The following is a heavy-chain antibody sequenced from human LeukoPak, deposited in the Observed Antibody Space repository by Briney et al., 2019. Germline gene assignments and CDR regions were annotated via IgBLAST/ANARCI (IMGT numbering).Heavy chain of an antibody. V-gene: IGHV3-74*01. CDR3: AREFSSGY. Sequence: GRCLRLACAPTGFTFSRYWIHWVRHAPRERLVWVSRINSDASSTDYAASMKGRFTISRDNAKNILYLQMNSLRAEDTAVYYCAREFSSGYWGQGTLVTVSS. D-gene: IGHD1-26*01. CDR2: INSDASST. CDR1: GFTFSRYW. J-gene: IGHJ4*02.